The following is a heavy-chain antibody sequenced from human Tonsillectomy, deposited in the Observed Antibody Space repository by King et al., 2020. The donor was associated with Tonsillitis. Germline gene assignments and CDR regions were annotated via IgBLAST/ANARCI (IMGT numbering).Heavy chain of an antibody. Sequence: VQLVESGAEVKKPGSSVKVSCKAAGGTFSSFAITWVRQAPGQGLEWMGGIIPIFGTANSAQKFQGRVTITADESTSTAYMALSSLRSEDTAGYFCARESVDTLMGNYYYYGLDVWGQGTTVTVSS. V-gene: IGHV1-69*01. CDR3: ARESVDTLMGNYYYYGLDV. J-gene: IGHJ6*02. D-gene: IGHD5-18*01. CDR1: GGTFSSFA. CDR2: IIPIFGTA.